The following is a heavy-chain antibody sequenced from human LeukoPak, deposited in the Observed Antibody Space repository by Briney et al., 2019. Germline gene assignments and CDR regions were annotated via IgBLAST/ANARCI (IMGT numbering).Heavy chain of an antibody. CDR3: ARYYDSSGTSFDY. Sequence: SETLSLTCTVSGGSISSGGYYWSWIRQHPGKGLEWIGYIHYSGSTYYNPSLKSRVTISVDTSKNQFSLKLSSVTAADTAVYYCARYYDSSGTSFDYWGQGTLVTVSS. CDR2: IHYSGST. V-gene: IGHV4-31*03. J-gene: IGHJ4*02. D-gene: IGHD3-22*01. CDR1: GGSISSGGYY.